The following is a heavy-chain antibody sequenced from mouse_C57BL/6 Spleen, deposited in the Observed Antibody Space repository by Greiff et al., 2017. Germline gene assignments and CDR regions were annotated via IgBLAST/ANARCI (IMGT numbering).Heavy chain of an antibody. J-gene: IGHJ2*01. CDR3: ARAVDYYGSSYYFDY. D-gene: IGHD1-1*01. CDR1: GYTFTSYW. V-gene: IGHV1-64*01. CDR2: IHPTSGST. Sequence: QVQLQQPGAELVKPGASVKLSCKASGYTFTSYWMHWVKQRPGQGLEWIGMIHPTSGSTNYNEKFKSKATLTVDKSSSTAYMQLSSLTSEDSAVYYCARAVDYYGSSYYFDYWGQGTTLTVSS.